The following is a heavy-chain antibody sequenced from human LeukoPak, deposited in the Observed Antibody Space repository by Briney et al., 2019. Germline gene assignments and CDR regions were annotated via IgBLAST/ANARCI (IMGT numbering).Heavy chain of an antibody. CDR2: ISSDGSTT. CDR1: GFTFSSYW. J-gene: IGHJ5*02. D-gene: IGHD6-13*01. CDR3: ARPSIPAGNWFDP. V-gene: IGHV3-74*01. Sequence: PGGSLRLSCAASGFTFSSYWMHRVRQAPGKGLLWVSRISSDGSTTNYADSVKGRFTISRDNAKNTLYLQMNSLRAEDTAVYYCARPSIPAGNWFDPWGQGTLVIVSS.